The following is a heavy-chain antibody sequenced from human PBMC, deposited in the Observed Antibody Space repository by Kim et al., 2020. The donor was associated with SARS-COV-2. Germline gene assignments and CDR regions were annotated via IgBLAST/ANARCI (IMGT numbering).Heavy chain of an antibody. V-gene: IGHV3-11*05. Sequence: GGSLRLSCGASGFTLSDFYMNWIRQAPGKGLEWISYISSGSKFTDYADSVKGRFTISRDNANNSIYLQMNSLRAEDTAVYYCARANFADVWGRGTTVIVSS. CDR2: ISSGSKFT. CDR1: GFTLSDFY. CDR3: ARANFADV. J-gene: IGHJ6*02.